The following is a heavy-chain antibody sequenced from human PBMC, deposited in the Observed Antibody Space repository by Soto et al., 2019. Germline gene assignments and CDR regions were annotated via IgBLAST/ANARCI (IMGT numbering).Heavy chain of an antibody. CDR3: ARWVPGYYGSGSYRGNWFDP. CDR2: IYYSGST. J-gene: IGHJ5*02. D-gene: IGHD3-10*01. CDR1: GGSISSGDYY. Sequence: QVQLQESGPGLVKPSQTLSLTCTVSGGSISSGDYYWSWIRQPPGKGLEWIGYIYYSGSTYYSPSLKSRVTISVDTSKNQFSLKLSSVTAADTAVYYCARWVPGYYGSGSYRGNWFDPWGQGTLVTVSS. V-gene: IGHV4-30-4*01.